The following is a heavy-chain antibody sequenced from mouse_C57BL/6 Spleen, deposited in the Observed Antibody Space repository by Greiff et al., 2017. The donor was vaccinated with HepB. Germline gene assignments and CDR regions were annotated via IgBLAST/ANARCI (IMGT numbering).Heavy chain of an antibody. Sequence: VQLQQSGPELVKPGASVKISCKASGYSFTSYYIHWVKQRPGQGLEWIGWIYPGSGNTKYNEKFKGKATLTADTSSSTAYMQLSSLTSEDSAVYYCARVVYDYDTMDYWGQGTSVTVSS. CDR3: ARVVYDYDTMDY. J-gene: IGHJ4*01. V-gene: IGHV1-66*01. CDR1: GYSFTSYY. D-gene: IGHD2-4*01. CDR2: IYPGSGNT.